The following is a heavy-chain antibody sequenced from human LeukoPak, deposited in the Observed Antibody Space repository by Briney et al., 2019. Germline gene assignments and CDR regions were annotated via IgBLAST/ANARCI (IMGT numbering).Heavy chain of an antibody. Sequence: GGSLRLSCSASRFTFSSYAMHWVRQAPGKGLEYVSAISSNGATTYYADSMKGRFTISRDNSKNTLYLQVSSLRAEDTAVYYCVKGSEAFCDSKSDYWGQGTLVTVSS. CDR3: VKGSEAFCDSKSDY. J-gene: IGHJ4*02. CDR2: ISSNGATT. D-gene: IGHD3-22*01. CDR1: RFTFSSYA. V-gene: IGHV3-64D*09.